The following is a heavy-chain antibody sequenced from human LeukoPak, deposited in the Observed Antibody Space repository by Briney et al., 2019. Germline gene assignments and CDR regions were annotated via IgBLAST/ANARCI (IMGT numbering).Heavy chain of an antibody. CDR3: ARVIAAAGTGCNYYYYMDV. CDR2: IYTSGST. J-gene: IGHJ6*03. V-gene: IGHV4-4*07. CDR1: GGSISSYY. D-gene: IGHD6-13*01. Sequence: PSETLSLTCTVSGGSISSYYWSWIRQPAGKGLEWIGRIYTSGSTNYNPSLKSRVTISVDKSKNQFSLKLSSVTAADTAVYYCARVIAAAGTGCNYYYYMDVWGKGTTVTVSS.